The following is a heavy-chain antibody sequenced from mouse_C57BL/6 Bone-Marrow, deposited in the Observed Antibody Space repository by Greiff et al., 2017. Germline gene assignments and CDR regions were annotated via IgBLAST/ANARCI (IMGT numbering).Heavy chain of an antibody. CDR1: GYAFTNYL. CDR2: INPGSGGT. V-gene: IGHV1-54*01. D-gene: IGHD1-1*01. J-gene: IGHJ4*01. Sequence: QVQLQQSGAELVRPGTSVKVSCKASGYAFTNYLIEWVKQRPGQGLEWIGVINPGSGGTNYNEKFKGKATLTADNASSTAYMQLSSLTSEDSAVYFCARDTTLVATGGVYAMDYWGQGTSVTVSS. CDR3: ARDTTLVATGGVYAMDY.